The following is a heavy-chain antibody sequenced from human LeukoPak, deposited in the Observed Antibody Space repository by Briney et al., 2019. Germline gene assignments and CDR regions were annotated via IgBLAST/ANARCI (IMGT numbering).Heavy chain of an antibody. Sequence: GGSLRLSCAASGFTFDDYAMHWVRHAPGKGLEWVSTISASGPYYADAVRGRFTISRDNSRNTLSLQMDSLRAEDTAVYYCAKDHESDGYPCLDHWGLGTLVTVSS. V-gene: IGHV3-23*01. CDR1: GFTFDDYA. CDR3: AKDHESDGYPCLDH. D-gene: IGHD3-22*01. J-gene: IGHJ4*02. CDR2: ISASGP.